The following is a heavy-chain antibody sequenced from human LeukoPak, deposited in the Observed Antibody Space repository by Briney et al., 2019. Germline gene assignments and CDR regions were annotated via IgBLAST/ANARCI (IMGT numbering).Heavy chain of an antibody. J-gene: IGHJ4*02. CDR1: GFTFDDYV. CDR2: ISLNSGTI. Sequence: GGSLRLSCAASGFTFDDYVMHWVRQTPGKGLEWVSGISLNSGTIGYADSVKGRFTISRDNAKNSLYLQMNSLRAEDTALYYCAKDIRGAYYYGSGSYFSDWGQGTLVTVSS. V-gene: IGHV3-9*01. CDR3: AKDIRGAYYYGSGSYFSD. D-gene: IGHD3-10*01.